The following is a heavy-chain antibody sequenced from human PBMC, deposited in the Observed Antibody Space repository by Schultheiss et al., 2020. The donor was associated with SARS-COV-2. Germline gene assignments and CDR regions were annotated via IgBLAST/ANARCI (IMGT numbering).Heavy chain of an antibody. CDR2: IYYSGST. CDR3: AREGRVEDYRLRYYYYYGMDV. J-gene: IGHJ6*02. V-gene: IGHV4-31*03. Sequence: SETLSLTCTVSGGSISSGGYYWSWIRQHPGKGLEWIGYIYYSGSTYYNPSLKSRVTISVDTSKNQFSLKLSAVTAADTAVYYCAREGRVEDYRLRYYYYYGMDVWGQATTGTVSS. CDR1: GGSISSGGYY. D-gene: IGHD4-11*01.